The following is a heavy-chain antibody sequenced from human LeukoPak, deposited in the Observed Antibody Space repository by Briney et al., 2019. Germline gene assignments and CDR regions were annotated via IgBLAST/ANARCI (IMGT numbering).Heavy chain of an antibody. CDR2: IYYSGST. Sequence: ASETLSLTCTVSGGSISSYYWSWIRQPPGKGLEWIGYIYYSGSTNYNPSLKSRVTISVDTSKNQFSLKLSSVTAADTAVYYCASGSSWYERGYYYYYYMDVWGKGTTVTVSS. J-gene: IGHJ6*03. D-gene: IGHD6-13*01. CDR3: ASGSSWYERGYYYYYYMDV. CDR1: GGSISSYY. V-gene: IGHV4-59*01.